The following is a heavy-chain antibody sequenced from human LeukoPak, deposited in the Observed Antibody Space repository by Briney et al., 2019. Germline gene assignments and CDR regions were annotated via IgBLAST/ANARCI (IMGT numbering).Heavy chain of an antibody. D-gene: IGHD3-16*02. Sequence: TGGSLRLSRAASGFTFDDYAMHWVRQAPGKCLEWVSLISGDGGSTYYADSVKGRFTISRDNSKNSLYLQMNSLGTEDTALYYCAKASPSYVWGSYRLGPFDYWGQGTLVTVSS. V-gene: IGHV3-43*02. CDR2: ISGDGGST. CDR1: GFTFDDYA. J-gene: IGHJ4*02. CDR3: AKASPSYVWGSYRLGPFDY.